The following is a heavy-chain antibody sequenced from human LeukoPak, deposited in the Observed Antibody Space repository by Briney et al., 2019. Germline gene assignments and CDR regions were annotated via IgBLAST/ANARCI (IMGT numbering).Heavy chain of an antibody. CDR1: GFTFSDYY. CDR3: XXXRPRLTYDY. V-gene: IGHV3-11*01. Sequence: GGSLRLSCAASGFTFSDYYMSWIRQAPGKGLEWGSYISSSGSTIYYADSVKGRFTISRDNAKNSLYLQMKSLRAENTAVYYCXXXRPRLTYDYWGQGTLVTVSS. J-gene: IGHJ4*02. CDR2: ISSSGSTI.